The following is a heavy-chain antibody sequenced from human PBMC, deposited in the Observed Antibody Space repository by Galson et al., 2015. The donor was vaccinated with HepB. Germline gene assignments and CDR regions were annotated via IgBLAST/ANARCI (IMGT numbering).Heavy chain of an antibody. V-gene: IGHV3-66*01. D-gene: IGHD3-16*01. Sequence: SLRLSCAASGFDVSSNFMSWVRQAPGKRLEWVALTYSGGSTNYADSVMGRFTISADYSKNTLSLQMDSLRVEDTAVYYCAKGREAYGVFDWWGQGTLVTVSS. CDR3: AKGREAYGVFDW. CDR2: TYSGGST. CDR1: GFDVSSNF. J-gene: IGHJ4*02.